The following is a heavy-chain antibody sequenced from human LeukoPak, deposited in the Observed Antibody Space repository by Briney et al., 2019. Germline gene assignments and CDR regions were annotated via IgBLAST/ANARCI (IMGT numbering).Heavy chain of an antibody. CDR1: GFTFSTYG. D-gene: IGHD5/OR15-5a*01. CDR2: ISGSGSTT. Sequence: PGGTLRLSCAASGFTFSTYGMSWVRQAPGKGLEWVSGISGSGSTTYYADSVKGRFTISRDNSKNTLYLQMNSLRAEDTAVYYCAKANSGSVSRGYFDYWGQGTLVTVSS. CDR3: AKANSGSVSRGYFDY. V-gene: IGHV3-23*01. J-gene: IGHJ4*02.